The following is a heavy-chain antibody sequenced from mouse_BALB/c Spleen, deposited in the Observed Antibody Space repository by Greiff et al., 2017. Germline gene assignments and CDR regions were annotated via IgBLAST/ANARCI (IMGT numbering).Heavy chain of an antibody. CDR2: ISSGGST. Sequence: EVMLVESGGGLVQPGGSLKLSCAASGFTFSSYAMSWVRQTPEKRLEWVASISSGGSTYYPDCVKGRFTISRDNARNILYLQISSRRSDDTAMYYGARGTDYYGSSYVVDYWGQGTTLTVSS. CDR3: ARGTDYYGSSYVVDY. D-gene: IGHD1-1*01. J-gene: IGHJ2*01. V-gene: IGHV5-6-5*01. CDR1: GFTFSSYA.